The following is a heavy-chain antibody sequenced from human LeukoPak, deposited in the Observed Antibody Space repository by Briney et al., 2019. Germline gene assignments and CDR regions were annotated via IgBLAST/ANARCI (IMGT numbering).Heavy chain of an antibody. V-gene: IGHV4-61*09. CDR3: ARGVHGYSYGYVPWELYSYMDV. D-gene: IGHD5-18*01. J-gene: IGHJ6*03. CDR1: GGSINSGSYY. Sequence: SETLSLTCTVSGGSINSGSYYWSWIRQPAGKGLEWMGHFYTSGHTSYNPSLKSRVTISVDASKNQFSLKMNSVTAADTAVYYCARGVHGYSYGYVPWELYSYMDVWGKGTTVSISS. CDR2: FYTSGHT.